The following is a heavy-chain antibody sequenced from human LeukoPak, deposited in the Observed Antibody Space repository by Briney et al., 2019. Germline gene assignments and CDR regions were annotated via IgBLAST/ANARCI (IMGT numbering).Heavy chain of an antibody. J-gene: IGHJ2*01. CDR1: GGSISSSSYY. V-gene: IGHV4-39*07. CDR3: ARGARSLLVGATPHRYFDL. D-gene: IGHD1-26*01. CDR2: IYYSGST. Sequence: SETLSLTCTVSGGSISSSSYYWGWIRQPPGKGLEWIGSIYYSGSTYYNPSLKSRVTISVDTSKNQFSLKLSSVTAADTAVYYCARGARSLLVGATPHRYFDLWGRGTLVTVSS.